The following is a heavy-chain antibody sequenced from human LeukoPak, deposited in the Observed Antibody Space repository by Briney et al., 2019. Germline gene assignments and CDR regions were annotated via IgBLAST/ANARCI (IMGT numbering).Heavy chain of an antibody. Sequence: GGSLRLSCAASGFTFDDYAMHWVRQAPGKGLEWVSGISWNSGSIGYADSVKGRFAISRDNAKNSLYLQMNSLRAEDTALYYCAKDIGSGWDRGMDYWGQGTLVTVSS. CDR3: AKDIGSGWDRGMDY. CDR1: GFTFDDYA. D-gene: IGHD6-19*01. CDR2: ISWNSGSI. V-gene: IGHV3-9*01. J-gene: IGHJ4*02.